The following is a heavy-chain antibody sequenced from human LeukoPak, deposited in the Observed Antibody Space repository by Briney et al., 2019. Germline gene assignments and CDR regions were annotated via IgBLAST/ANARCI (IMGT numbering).Heavy chain of an antibody. J-gene: IGHJ5*02. CDR3: ARVIAVVWFDP. Sequence: GGSLRLSCAASGFTFSSYSMNWVRQAPGKGLEWVSSISSSSSYIYYADSVKGRFTISRDNAKNSLYLQMNSLRAEDTAVYYCARVIAVVWFDPWGQGTLVTVSS. CDR1: GFTFSSYS. D-gene: IGHD6-19*01. V-gene: IGHV3-21*01. CDR2: ISSSSSYI.